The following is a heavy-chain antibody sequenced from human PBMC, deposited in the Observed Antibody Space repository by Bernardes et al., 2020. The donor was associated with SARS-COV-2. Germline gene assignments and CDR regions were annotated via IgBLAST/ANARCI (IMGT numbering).Heavy chain of an antibody. D-gene: IGHD1-1*01. CDR2: INHRGSV. Sequence: SEPLSLRCVVSGASFSDFYLSWFRQAPAKGLEWIGKINHRGSVDYSPSFQSRVTISIDMSKNQFSLKLHYVTAADTAVYYCARPKGSTGNYFNMDVWCQGFTVTGSS. CDR3: ARPKGSTGNYFNMDV. CDR1: GASFSDFY. V-gene: IGHV4-34*01. J-gene: IGHJ6*03.